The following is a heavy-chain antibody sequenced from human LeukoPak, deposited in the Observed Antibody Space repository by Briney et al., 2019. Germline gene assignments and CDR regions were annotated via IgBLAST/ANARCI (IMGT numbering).Heavy chain of an antibody. CDR3: ARESNYDSSGQAFQH. V-gene: IGHV3-53*01. CDR1: GFTVSSNY. CDR2: IYSGGST. Sequence: HPGGSLRLSCAASGFTVSSNYMSWIRQAPGKGLEWVSVIYSGGSTYYADSVKGRFTISRDNSKNTLYLQMNSLRAEDTAVYYCARESNYDSSGQAFQHWGQGTLVTVSS. D-gene: IGHD3-22*01. J-gene: IGHJ1*01.